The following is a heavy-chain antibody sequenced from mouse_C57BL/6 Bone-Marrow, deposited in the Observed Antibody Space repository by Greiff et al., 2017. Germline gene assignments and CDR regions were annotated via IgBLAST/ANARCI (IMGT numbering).Heavy chain of an antibody. J-gene: IGHJ2*01. CDR3: ARSDYYGSSNNFDY. CDR2: IDPSDSYT. D-gene: IGHD1-1*01. CDR1: GYTFTSYW. Sequence: QVQLQQPGAELVMPGASVKLSCKASGYTFTSYWMHWVKQRPGQGLEWIGEIDPSDSYTNYNQKFKGKSTLTVDKSSSTAYLQLSSLTSADSAVYYYARSDYYGSSNNFDYWGQGTTLTVSS. V-gene: IGHV1-69*01.